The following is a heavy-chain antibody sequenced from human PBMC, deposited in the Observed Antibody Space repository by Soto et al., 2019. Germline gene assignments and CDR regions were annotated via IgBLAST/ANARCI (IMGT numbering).Heavy chain of an antibody. J-gene: IGHJ4*02. D-gene: IGHD2-15*01. CDR2: IDHSGST. CDR1: GGSISSSNW. Sequence: QVQLQESGPGLVKPSGTLSLTCAVSGGSISSSNWWSWVRQPPGKGLEWIGEIDHSGSTNYKPSLKSRVTISVDKSKNQFSLKLSSVTAADTAVYYCARVVRGFVVVVAATRRAWGYFDYWGQGTLVTVSS. V-gene: IGHV4-4*02. CDR3: ARVVRGFVVVVAATRRAWGYFDY.